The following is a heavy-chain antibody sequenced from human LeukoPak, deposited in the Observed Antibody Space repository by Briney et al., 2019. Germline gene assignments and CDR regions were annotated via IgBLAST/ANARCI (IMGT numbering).Heavy chain of an antibody. CDR1: GLAFSSYA. Sequence: GSLRLSCAASGLAFSSYAMHWVRQAPGKGLEWVSVISYDGTNKYYADSVKGRFTISRDNSKNTLYLQMNSLRAEDTAVYYCAREVNADYNYGMDVWGQGTTVTVSS. J-gene: IGHJ6*02. D-gene: IGHD4/OR15-4a*01. CDR2: ISYDGTNK. V-gene: IGHV3-30-3*01. CDR3: AREVNADYNYGMDV.